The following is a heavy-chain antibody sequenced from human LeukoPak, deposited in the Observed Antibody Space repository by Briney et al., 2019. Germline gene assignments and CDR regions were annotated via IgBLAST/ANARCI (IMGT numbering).Heavy chain of an antibody. D-gene: IGHD1-26*01. CDR2: IYYSGST. CDR3: AREYSGSSSLGASDV. CDR1: GGSISSYY. V-gene: IGHV4-59*01. Sequence: SETLSLTCTVSGGSISSYYWSWIRQPPGKGLEWIGYIYYSGSTNYNPSLKSRVTISVDTSKNQFSLKLSSVTAADTAVYYCAREYSGSSSLGASDVWGQGTMVTVSS. J-gene: IGHJ3*01.